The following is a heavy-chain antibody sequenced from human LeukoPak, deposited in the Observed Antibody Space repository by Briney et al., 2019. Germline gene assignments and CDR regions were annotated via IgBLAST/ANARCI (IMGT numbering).Heavy chain of an antibody. Sequence: SGTLSLTCIVSGGSISSYYWSWIRQPAGKGLEWIGSIYYSGRTYYNPSLKSRVTISVDTSKNQFSLKLSSVTAADTDVYYCAIGVGATAAGDYWGQGTLVTVSS. J-gene: IGHJ4*02. CDR2: IYYSGRT. V-gene: IGHV4-59*05. CDR1: GGSISSYY. D-gene: IGHD1-26*01. CDR3: AIGVGATAAGDY.